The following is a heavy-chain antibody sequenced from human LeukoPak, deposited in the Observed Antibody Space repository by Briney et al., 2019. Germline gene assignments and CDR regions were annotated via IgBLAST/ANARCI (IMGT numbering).Heavy chain of an antibody. CDR3: VTGIDRSKSGY. V-gene: IGHV4-34*01. J-gene: IGHJ4*02. CDR1: GGSFSVSH. CDR2: ISPGEGT. D-gene: IGHD2-2*01. Sequence: SETLSLTCVMYGGSFSVSHWSWVRQPPGKGREWIGEISPGEGTNYNPSLKSRVTVSLDTSKSQFSLTLNSVTAADAAVYYCVTGIDRSKSGYWGQGTLVTVSS.